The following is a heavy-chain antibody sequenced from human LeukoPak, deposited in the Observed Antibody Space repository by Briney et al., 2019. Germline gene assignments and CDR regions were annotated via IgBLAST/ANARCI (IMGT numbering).Heavy chain of an antibody. CDR2: CNPEDGET. CDR3: ATVSF. J-gene: IGHJ4*01. Sequence: ASVKVSCKVSGYTFTELCMHWVRQAPGKGLEWMGGCNPEDGETIYAQKFQGRVTMTEDPSTDTAYMELSSLRSEDTAVYLCATVSFWGQGTLVTVSS. V-gene: IGHV1-24*01. CDR1: GYTFTELC. D-gene: IGHD2/OR15-2a*01.